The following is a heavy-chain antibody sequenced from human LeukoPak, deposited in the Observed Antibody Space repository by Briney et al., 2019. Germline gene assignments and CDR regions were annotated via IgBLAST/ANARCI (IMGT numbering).Heavy chain of an antibody. J-gene: IGHJ4*02. Sequence: SETLSLTCAVSGGSISSGGYSWSWVRQPPGKGLEWIGYIYHSGSTYYNPSLKSRVTISVDRSKNQFSLKLSSVTAADTAVYYCARSGGNVGFDYWGQGTLVTVSS. CDR2: IYHSGST. V-gene: IGHV4-30-2*01. CDR3: ARSGGNVGFDY. CDR1: GGSISSGGYS. D-gene: IGHD4-23*01.